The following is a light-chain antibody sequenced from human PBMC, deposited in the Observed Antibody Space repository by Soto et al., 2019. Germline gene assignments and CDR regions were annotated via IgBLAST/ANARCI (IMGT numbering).Light chain of an antibody. V-gene: IGKV3-20*01. J-gene: IGKJ2*01. CDR1: QTLRNVY. CDR3: QQYATSPPT. Sequence: DIVLKQSPGTLSLSPGESVTLSCRASQTLRNVYLAWYQQKPGQAPRLLIYGASSRASGIRDSFSGSGSGTDFTLTISRLEPEDFAVYYCQQYATSPPTFGQGTKVEIK. CDR2: GAS.